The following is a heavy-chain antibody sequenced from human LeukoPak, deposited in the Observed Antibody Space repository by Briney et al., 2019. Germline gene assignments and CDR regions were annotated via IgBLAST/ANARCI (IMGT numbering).Heavy chain of an antibody. V-gene: IGHV1-18*01. CDR2: ISPYNGAT. J-gene: IGHJ4*02. Sequence: ASVKVSCKPSGYSFTTYGISWVRQAPGQGLEWMGWISPYNGATNYAQKLQGRITMTTDTSTSTAYMELRSLRSDDTAIYYCARDQNWASSYFDSWGQGTLVTVSS. CDR3: ARDQNWASSYFDS. CDR1: GYSFTTYG. D-gene: IGHD7-27*01.